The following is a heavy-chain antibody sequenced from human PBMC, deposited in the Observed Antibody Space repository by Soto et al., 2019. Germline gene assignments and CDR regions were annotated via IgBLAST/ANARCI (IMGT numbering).Heavy chain of an antibody. CDR3: ARLEGLGTISYYFAF. CDR2: IYYRGTT. V-gene: IGHV4-39*01. J-gene: IGHJ4*02. Sequence: YRSWKSQPPGKGLEWIGSIYYRGTTYSSPSLQTRVTISLDKSKSQFSLRLNSVTAADSAVYFCARLEGLGTISYYFAFWGPGAQVPVSS. D-gene: IGHD3-9*01. CDR1: Y.